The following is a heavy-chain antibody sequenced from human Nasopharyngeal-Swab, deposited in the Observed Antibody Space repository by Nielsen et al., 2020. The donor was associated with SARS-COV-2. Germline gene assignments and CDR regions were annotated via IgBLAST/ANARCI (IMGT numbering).Heavy chain of an antibody. V-gene: IGHV3-23*01. CDR1: GSTFSSYA. J-gene: IGHJ4*02. CDR2: ISGSGGST. CDR3: AKARWVYSSSWFDY. D-gene: IGHD6-13*01. Sequence: GESLKISCAVSGSTFSSYAMSWVRQAPGKGLEWVSAISGSGGSTYYADSVKGRFTISRDNSKNTLYLQMNSLRAEDTAVYYCAKARWVYSSSWFDYWGQGTLVTVSS.